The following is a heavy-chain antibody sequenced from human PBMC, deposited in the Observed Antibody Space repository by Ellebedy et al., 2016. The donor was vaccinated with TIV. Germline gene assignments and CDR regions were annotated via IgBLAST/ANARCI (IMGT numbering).Heavy chain of an antibody. V-gene: IGHV1-69*13. CDR2: IIPIFTTA. D-gene: IGHD2-15*01. Sequence: AASVKVSCKASGGTFSRYVISWVRQAPGQGLEWMGGIIPIFTTANYAQKFQGRVMIIADESTSTVYMELSSLRSEDTAVYYCASRSGDCSGDTCYPPDAYDMWGQGTRVTVSS. CDR1: GGTFSRYV. CDR3: ASRSGDCSGDTCYPPDAYDM. J-gene: IGHJ3*02.